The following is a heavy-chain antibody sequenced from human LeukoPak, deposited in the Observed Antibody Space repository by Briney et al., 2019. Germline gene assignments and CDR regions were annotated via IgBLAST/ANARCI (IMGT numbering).Heavy chain of an antibody. CDR1: GFTFSSSW. D-gene: IGHD1-1*01. CDR2: IKRDGSEK. Sequence: GGSLRLSCTTSGFTFSSSWVSWVRQAPGKGLEWVANIKRDGSEKTYIDSVKGRFTISRDNAKNSLYLQMNSLRAEDTAVYYCARKTGTTGEAFDYWGQGTQVTVSS. J-gene: IGHJ4*02. CDR3: ARKTGTTGEAFDY. V-gene: IGHV3-7*03.